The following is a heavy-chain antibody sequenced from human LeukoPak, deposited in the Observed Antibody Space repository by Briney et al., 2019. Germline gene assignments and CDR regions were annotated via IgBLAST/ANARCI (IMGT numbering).Heavy chain of an antibody. Sequence: GGSLRLSCAASGFTFSSYSMNWVRQAPGKGLEWVSSISSSSSYIYYADSVKGRFTISRDNAKNSLYLQMNSLRAEDTAVYYCARFPTRGYCSSTSCYPNPYDYWGQGTLVTVSS. CDR3: ARFPTRGYCSSTSCYPNPYDY. D-gene: IGHD2-2*03. J-gene: IGHJ4*02. CDR2: ISSSSSYI. CDR1: GFTFSSYS. V-gene: IGHV3-21*01.